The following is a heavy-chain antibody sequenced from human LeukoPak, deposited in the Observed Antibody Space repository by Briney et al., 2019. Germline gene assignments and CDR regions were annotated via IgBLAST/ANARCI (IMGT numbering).Heavy chain of an antibody. V-gene: IGHV3-23*01. CDR3: ARGPTVQYQLPLYYYYYYYMDV. D-gene: IGHD2-2*01. CDR1: GFSFSSYA. Sequence: QPGGSLRLSCAAAGFSFSSYAMHWVRQAPGKGLEWVSAISGSGGSTYYADSVKGRFTISRDNSKNTLYLQMNSLRAEDTAVYYCARGPTVQYQLPLYYYYYYYMDVWGKGTTVTVSS. J-gene: IGHJ6*03. CDR2: ISGSGGST.